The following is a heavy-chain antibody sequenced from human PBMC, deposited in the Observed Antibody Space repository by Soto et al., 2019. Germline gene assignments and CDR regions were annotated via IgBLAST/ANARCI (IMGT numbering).Heavy chain of an antibody. Sequence: SSETLSLTCTVSGGSISSHYWSWIRQPPGKGLEYIGYFYNSGRTNYNPALKSRLTISVDTSKNQFSLKLSSVTAADTAVYYCARGPNYDQWSPIDYWGQGTLVTVSS. D-gene: IGHD3-3*01. V-gene: IGHV4-59*11. CDR3: ARGPNYDQWSPIDY. CDR2: FYNSGRT. CDR1: GGSISSHY. J-gene: IGHJ4*02.